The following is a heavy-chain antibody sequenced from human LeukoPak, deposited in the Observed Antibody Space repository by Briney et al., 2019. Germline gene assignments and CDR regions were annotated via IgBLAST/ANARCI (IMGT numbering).Heavy chain of an antibody. V-gene: IGHV4-59*01. D-gene: IGHD6-13*01. Sequence: SETLSLTCTVSGGSISSYYWSWIRQPPGKGLEWIGYIYYSGSTNYNPSLKSRVTISVDTSKNQFSLKLSSVTAADTAVYYCACSIAAAGFPFDCWGQGTLVTVSS. CDR1: GGSISSYY. CDR3: ACSIAAAGFPFDC. CDR2: IYYSGST. J-gene: IGHJ4*02.